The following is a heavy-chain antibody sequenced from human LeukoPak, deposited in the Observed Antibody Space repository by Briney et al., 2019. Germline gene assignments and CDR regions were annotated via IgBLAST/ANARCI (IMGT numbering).Heavy chain of an antibody. CDR2: INHSGST. CDR1: GGSFSGYY. Sequence: SETLSLTCAVYGGSFSGYYWSWIRQPPGKGLEWIGEINHSGSTNYNPSLKSRVTISVDTSKNQFSLKLSSVTAADTAVYYCARGAYYYGSGSSVSSGMDVWDKGTTVTVSS. J-gene: IGHJ6*04. D-gene: IGHD3-10*01. CDR3: ARGAYYYGSGSSVSSGMDV. V-gene: IGHV4-34*01.